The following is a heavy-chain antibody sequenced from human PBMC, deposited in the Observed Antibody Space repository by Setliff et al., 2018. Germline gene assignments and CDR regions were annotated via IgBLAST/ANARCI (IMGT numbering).Heavy chain of an antibody. Sequence: PSETLSLTCTVSGGSISSYYWSWIRQPPGKGLEWIGYIYNSWSTNYNPSLKSRVTISVDTSKNQISLKLTSVTAADTGVYYCALLNFWSGFWYFTLWGQGTPVTVSS. CDR2: IYNSWST. V-gene: IGHV4-59*01. CDR3: ALLNFWSGFWYFTL. D-gene: IGHD3-3*01. J-gene: IGHJ4*02. CDR1: GGSISSYY.